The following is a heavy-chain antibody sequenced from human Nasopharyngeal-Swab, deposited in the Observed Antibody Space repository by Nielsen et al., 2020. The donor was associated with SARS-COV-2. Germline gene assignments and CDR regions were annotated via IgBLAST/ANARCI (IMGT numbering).Heavy chain of an antibody. J-gene: IGHJ3*02. CDR2: INPSGGST. Sequence: ASVKVSCKASGYTFTSYYMHWVRQAPGQGLEWMGLINPSGGSTSYAQKFQGRVTMTRDTSTSTVYMELSSLRSEDTAVYYCARYTAMVLFDIWGQGTMVTVSS. D-gene: IGHD5-18*01. CDR1: GYTFTSYY. V-gene: IGHV1-46*01. CDR3: ARYTAMVLFDI.